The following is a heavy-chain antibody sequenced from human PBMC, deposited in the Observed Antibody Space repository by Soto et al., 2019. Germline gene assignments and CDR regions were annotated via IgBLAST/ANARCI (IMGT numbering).Heavy chain of an antibody. CDR1: GGSISSGDYY. CDR2: IYYSGST. J-gene: IGHJ6*02. CDR3: ARDRSPKLADPGKEVPMDV. Sequence: QVQLQESGPGLVKPSQTLSLTCTVSGGSISSGDYYWSWIRQPPGKGLEWIGYIYYSGSTYYNPSLKSRVTISGDTSKNQFSLKLSSVTAADTAVYYCARDRSPKLADPGKEVPMDVWGQGTTVTVSS. V-gene: IGHV4-30-4*01. D-gene: IGHD3-10*01.